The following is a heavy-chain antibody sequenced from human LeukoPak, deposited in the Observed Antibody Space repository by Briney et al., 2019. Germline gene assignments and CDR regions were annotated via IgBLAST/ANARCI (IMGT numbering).Heavy chain of an antibody. V-gene: IGHV1-8*01. J-gene: IGHJ4*02. CDR3: ARDLGSDLLGGSGRPYYFDY. D-gene: IGHD3-10*01. CDR2: MNPNSGYT. CDR1: GYTFTSYD. Sequence: ASVKVSCKASGYTFTSYDINWVRQATGQGLEWMGYMNPNSGYTVYAQKFQGRVTMTRNISISTAYMELSSLRSEDTAVYYCARDLGSDLLGGSGRPYYFDYWGQGTLVTVSS.